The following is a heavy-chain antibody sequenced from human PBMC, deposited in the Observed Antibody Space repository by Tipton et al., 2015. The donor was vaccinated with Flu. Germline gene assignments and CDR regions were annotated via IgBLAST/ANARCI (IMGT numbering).Heavy chain of an antibody. V-gene: IGHV3-30*02. D-gene: IGHD3-22*01. CDR2: IRYDGSNK. CDR3: AKGPKVVVISDNDAFDI. CDR1: GFTFSSYG. Sequence: SLRLSCAASGFTFSSYGMHWVRQAPGKGLEWVAFIRYDGSNKYYADSVKGRFTISRDNSKNTLYLQMNSLRAEDTAVYYCAKGPKVVVISDNDAFDIWGQGTMVTGSS. J-gene: IGHJ3*02.